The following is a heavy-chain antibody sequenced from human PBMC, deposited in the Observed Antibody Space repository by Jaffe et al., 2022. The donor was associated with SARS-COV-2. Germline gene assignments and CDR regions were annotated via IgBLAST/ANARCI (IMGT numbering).Heavy chain of an antibody. CDR2: IKGDGSDK. J-gene: IGHJ4*02. CDR1: GFTFSDYW. Sequence: EVHLVESGGGLVQPGGSLRVSCAAAGFTFSDYWLTWVRQAPGKGLEWVASIKGDGSDKYYVDSVKGRFTISRDNANNSLFLHMSSLRVEDTAVYYCTKHLLGATSHWGQGTLVTVSS. D-gene: IGHD1-26*01. V-gene: IGHV3-7*03. CDR3: TKHLLGATSH.